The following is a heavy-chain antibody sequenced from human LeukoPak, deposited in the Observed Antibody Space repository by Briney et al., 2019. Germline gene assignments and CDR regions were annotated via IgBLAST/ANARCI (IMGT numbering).Heavy chain of an antibody. CDR1: GGSISSYY. Sequence: SETLSLTCTVSGGSISSYYWSWIRQPAGKGLEWIGRIYTSGSTNYNPSLKSRVTMSVDTSKNQFSLKPSSVTAADTAVYYCARVLPVINYMDVWGKGTTVTVSS. V-gene: IGHV4-4*07. D-gene: IGHD2-21*01. CDR3: ARVLPVINYMDV. CDR2: IYTSGST. J-gene: IGHJ6*03.